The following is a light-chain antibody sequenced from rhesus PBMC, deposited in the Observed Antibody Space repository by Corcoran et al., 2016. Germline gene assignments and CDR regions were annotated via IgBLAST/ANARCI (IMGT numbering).Light chain of an antibody. CDR3: QQYSSNWS. CDR1: QSISRG. J-gene: IGKJ1*01. CDR2: NAS. V-gene: IGKV1-22*01. Sequence: DVQMTQSPSSLSASVGDTVTNNCRASQSISRGLAWYQQKPGKAPELLRYNASTWQSGVPSRFCGSGSGTDFTLTILSLQSEDFAPYYYQQYSSNWSFGQGTKVEIK.